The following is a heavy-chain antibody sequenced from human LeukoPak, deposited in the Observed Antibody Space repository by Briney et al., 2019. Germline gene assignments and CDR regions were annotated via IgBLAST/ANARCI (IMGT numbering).Heavy chain of an antibody. CDR2: IYHSGST. CDR3: ARDYYDSSGYYYHGGFDY. J-gene: IGHJ4*02. D-gene: IGHD3-22*01. Sequence: PSETLSLTCTVSGGSISSYYWSWIRQPPGKGLEWIGYIYHSGSTYYNPSLKSRVTISVDRSKNQFSLKLSSVTAADTAVYYCARDYYDSSGYYYHGGFDYWGQGTLVTVSS. V-gene: IGHV4-59*12. CDR1: GGSISSYY.